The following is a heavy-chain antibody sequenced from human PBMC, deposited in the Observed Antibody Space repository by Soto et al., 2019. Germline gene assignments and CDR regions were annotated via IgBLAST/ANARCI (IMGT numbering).Heavy chain of an antibody. V-gene: IGHV3-23*01. Sequence: EVQLLESGGGLVQPGGSLRLSCAASGFTFKNFAVSWVRQAPGKGMEWVSAIGGSGSSANYADSVKGRFTVYRDDSKSTLYLQMSGLRVDYTALYYCAKDAVAYNGEWDWFDLWGQGTLVTVSS. CDR2: IGGSGSSA. CDR3: AKDAVAYNGEWDWFDL. D-gene: IGHD3-10*01. J-gene: IGHJ5*02. CDR1: GFTFKNFA.